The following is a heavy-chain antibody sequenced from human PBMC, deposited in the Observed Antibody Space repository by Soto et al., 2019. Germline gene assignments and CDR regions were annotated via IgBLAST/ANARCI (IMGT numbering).Heavy chain of an antibody. Sequence: ASETLSLTCTVSGGSISSYYWSWIRQPPGKGLEWIGYIYYSGSTNYNPSLKSRVAISVDTSKNQFSLKLSSVTAADTAVYYCARQDSSSSPFDYWGQGTLVTVSS. CDR3: ARQDSSSSPFDY. J-gene: IGHJ4*02. D-gene: IGHD6-6*01. CDR1: GGSISSYY. V-gene: IGHV4-59*08. CDR2: IYYSGST.